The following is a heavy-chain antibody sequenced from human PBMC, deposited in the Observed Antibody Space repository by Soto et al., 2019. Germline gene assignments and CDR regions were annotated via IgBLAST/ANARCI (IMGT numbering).Heavy chain of an antibody. V-gene: IGHV3-30*03. CDR2: VSYDGSTK. D-gene: IGHD5-12*01. J-gene: IGHJ4*02. CDR1: GFTFSNYG. Sequence: QVQLVESGGGVVQPGRSLRLSCAASGFTFSNYGMHWVRLAPGKGLEWVAVVSYDGSTKYYADSVKGRFTISRDNSKSTLYLQMNSLRPEDTALYYCVRDLGGYNSPDFDYGGQGIQVTVSS. CDR3: VRDLGGYNSPDFDY.